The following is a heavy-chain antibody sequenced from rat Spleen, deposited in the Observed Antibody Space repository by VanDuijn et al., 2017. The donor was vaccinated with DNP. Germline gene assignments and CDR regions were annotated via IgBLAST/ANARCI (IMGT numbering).Heavy chain of an antibody. J-gene: IGHJ4*01. V-gene: IGHV5-29*01. CDR3: ARDNYGTYGAMDV. D-gene: IGHD1-3*01. CDR1: GFTFSNYG. Sequence: EVRLVESGGGLVQPGRSLKLSCAASGFTFSNYGMAWVRQTPEKGLEWVATIGSTGTNSYYRDSVKGRFTVSRDDAKSTLLLQMDSLRSEDTATYFCARDNYGTYGAMDVWGQGTSVTVSS. CDR2: IGSTGTNS.